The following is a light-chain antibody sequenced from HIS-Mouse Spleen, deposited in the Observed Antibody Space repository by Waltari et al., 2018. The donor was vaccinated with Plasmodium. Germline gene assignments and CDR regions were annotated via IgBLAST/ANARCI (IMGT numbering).Light chain of an antibody. J-gene: IGKJ3*01. V-gene: IGKV3-15*01. CDR2: GAS. CDR3: QQYNNWSFT. CDR1: QSVSSN. Sequence: EIVMTQSPATLSVSPGERATLSCRASQSVSSNLAWYQQKPGQAPRLLISGASPRATGIPDRFSGSGFGTEFTLTSSSLQSEDCAVYYCQQYNNWSFTFGPGTKVDIK.